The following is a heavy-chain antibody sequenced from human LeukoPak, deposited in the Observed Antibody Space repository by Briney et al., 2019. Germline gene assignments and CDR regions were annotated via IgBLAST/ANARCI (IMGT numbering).Heavy chain of an antibody. D-gene: IGHD3-10*01. J-gene: IGHJ6*03. Sequence: SGTLSLTCTVSGGSISSYYWSWIRQPAGKGLEWIGRIYTSGSTNYNPSLKSRVTMSVDTSKNQFSLKLSSVTAADTAVYYCARCPPYGSGSYLANPNYMDVWGKGTTVTVSS. CDR1: GGSISSYY. CDR2: IYTSGST. V-gene: IGHV4-4*07. CDR3: ARCPPYGSGSYLANPNYMDV.